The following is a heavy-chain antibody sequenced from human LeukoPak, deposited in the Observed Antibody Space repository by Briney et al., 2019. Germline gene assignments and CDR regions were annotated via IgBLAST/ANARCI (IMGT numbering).Heavy chain of an antibody. CDR1: GGTFSSYA. V-gene: IGHV1-69*06. Sequence: SVKVSCKASGGTFSSYAISWVRQAPGQGLEWMGGIIPIFGTANYAQKFQGRVTITADKSTSTAYMELSSLRSEDTAVYYCASQTVVVPAAIKLAYYYYGMDVWGKGTTVTVSS. J-gene: IGHJ6*04. CDR2: IIPIFGTA. CDR3: ASQTVVVPAAIKLAYYYYGMDV. D-gene: IGHD2-2*02.